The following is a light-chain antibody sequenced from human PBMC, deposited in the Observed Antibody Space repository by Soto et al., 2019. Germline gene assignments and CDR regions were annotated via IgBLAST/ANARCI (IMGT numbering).Light chain of an antibody. V-gene: IGKV1-5*03. J-gene: IGKJ3*01. Sequence: DIQMTQSPSTLSASVGDRVTITCRASQSIGNWLAWYQQRSGKAPKLLIYKASTLESGVPSRFSGSGSGTEFTLTITSLQPDDFATYYCQHYNSYPFTFGPGTQVDIK. CDR2: KAS. CDR3: QHYNSYPFT. CDR1: QSIGNW.